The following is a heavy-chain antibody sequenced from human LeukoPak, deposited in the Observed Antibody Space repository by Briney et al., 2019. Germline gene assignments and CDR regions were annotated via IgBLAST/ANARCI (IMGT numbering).Heavy chain of an antibody. Sequence: SETLSLTCTVSGGSISSYYWSWIRQPAGKGLEWIGRIYTSGSTNYNPSLKSRVTMSVDTSKNQFSLKLSSVTAADTAVYYCARDYYDSSGYSIWFDPWGQGTLVTVSS. V-gene: IGHV4-4*07. CDR3: ARDYYDSSGYSIWFDP. D-gene: IGHD3-22*01. J-gene: IGHJ5*02. CDR2: IYTSGST. CDR1: GGSISSYY.